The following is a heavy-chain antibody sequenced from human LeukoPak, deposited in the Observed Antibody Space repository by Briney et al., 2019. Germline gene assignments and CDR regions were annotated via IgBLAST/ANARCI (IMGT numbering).Heavy chain of an antibody. V-gene: IGHV3-23*01. CDR2: ISGSGGST. CDR3: AKRYCSGGSCYQFYYYYAMDV. D-gene: IGHD2-15*01. J-gene: IGHJ6*02. CDR1: GFTFSSYA. Sequence: GGSLRLSCAASGFTFSSYAMSWVRQAPGKGLEWVSAISGSGGSTYYADSVKGRFTISRDNSKNTLYLQMNSLRAEDTAVYYCAKRYCSGGSCYQFYYYYAMDVWGQGTTVTVSS.